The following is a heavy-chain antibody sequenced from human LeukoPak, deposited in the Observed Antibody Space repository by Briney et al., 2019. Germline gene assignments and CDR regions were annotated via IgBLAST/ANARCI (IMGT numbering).Heavy chain of an antibody. CDR3: ARGYYDILTGYYTHFDY. J-gene: IGHJ4*02. D-gene: IGHD3-9*01. CDR1: GGSISSSY. V-gene: IGHV4-59*08. CDR2: IYDSEST. Sequence: SETLSLTCTVSGGSISSSYWSWIRQSPGKGLEWIGYIYDSESTKYNPSLKSRVAISVDTSKNQFSLKLSSVTAADTAVYYCARGYYDILTGYYTHFDYWGQGTLVTVSS.